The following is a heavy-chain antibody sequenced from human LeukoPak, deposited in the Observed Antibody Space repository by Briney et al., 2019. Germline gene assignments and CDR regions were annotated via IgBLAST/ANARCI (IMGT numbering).Heavy chain of an antibody. CDR2: IYYSGST. V-gene: IGHV4-31*03. CDR1: GGSISSGGYY. J-gene: IGHJ4*02. Sequence: SETLSLTCTVSGGSISSGGYYWSWIRQHPGKGLEWIGYIYYSGSTYYNPSLKSRVTISVDTSKNQFSLKLSSVTAADTAVYYCARDRMVRGVYGEWGQGTLVTVSS. D-gene: IGHD3-10*01. CDR3: ARDRMVRGVYGE.